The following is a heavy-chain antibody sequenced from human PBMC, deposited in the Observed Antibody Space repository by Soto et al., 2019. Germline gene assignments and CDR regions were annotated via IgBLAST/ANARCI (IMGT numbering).Heavy chain of an antibody. CDR2: INTDPDGGTT. CDR1: GLTISNAW. V-gene: IGHV3-15*07. J-gene: IGHJ6*02. Sequence: EVQLVESGGGLIYPGGSLRLSCAASGLTISNAWMDWVRQAPGKGLEWVGRINTDPDGGTTDYAAAVKGSFTVSRDDSKITLYLQMFRLKTDDTAVYYCTTGSVEGVWGQGTTVTVSS. CDR3: TTGSVEGV. D-gene: IGHD2-15*01.